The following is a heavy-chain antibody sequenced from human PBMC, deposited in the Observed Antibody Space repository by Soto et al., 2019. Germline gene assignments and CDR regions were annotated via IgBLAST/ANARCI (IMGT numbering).Heavy chain of an antibody. Sequence: EVQLVESGGGLVKPGGSLRLSCAASGFTFSSYSMNWVRQAPGKGLEWVSSISSSSSYIYYADSVKGRFTISRDNAKNSLYLQMNNLRAEEKTVYYCARVVLYYYYYMDVWRKGTTVTVSS. J-gene: IGHJ6*03. V-gene: IGHV3-21*01. CDR1: GFTFSSYS. CDR3: ARVVLYYYYYMDV. CDR2: ISSSSSYI.